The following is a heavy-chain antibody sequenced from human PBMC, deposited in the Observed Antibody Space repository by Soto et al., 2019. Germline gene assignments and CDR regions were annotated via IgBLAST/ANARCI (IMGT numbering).Heavy chain of an antibody. CDR2: ISSSSGTI. CDR1: GFTFIRSP. Sequence: GGSLRLSCAASGFTFIRSPMNWVRQAPGKGLEWISYISSSSGTIYYADSVKGRFTISRDNAKNSLYLHMNSLRAEDTAVYYCAGGGGSADYYYMDVWGKGTSVTVS. D-gene: IGHD3-16*01. CDR3: AGGGGSADYYYMDV. J-gene: IGHJ6*03. V-gene: IGHV3-48*01.